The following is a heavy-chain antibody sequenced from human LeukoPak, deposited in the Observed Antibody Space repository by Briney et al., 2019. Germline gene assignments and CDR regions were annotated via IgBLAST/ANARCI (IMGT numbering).Heavy chain of an antibody. CDR3: MQEGGY. CDR2: ISNDGSKD. D-gene: IGHD3-16*01. J-gene: IGHJ4*02. Sequence: PGRSLGLSCAASGFIFSIYGMHWVRQAPGKGLEWVAVISNDGSKDYCADSVEGRFTVSRDNSKNTLYLQMNSLRAEDTAVYCCMQEGGYWGQGTLVTVSS. V-gene: IGHV3-30*03. CDR1: GFIFSIYG.